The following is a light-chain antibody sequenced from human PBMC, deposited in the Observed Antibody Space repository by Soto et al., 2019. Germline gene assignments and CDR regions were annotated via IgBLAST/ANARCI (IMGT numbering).Light chain of an antibody. V-gene: IGKV3-20*01. CDR3: QQYDNSPRP. CDR2: GAS. Sequence: EIVLTQSPGTLSLSPGERATLSCRASQSVNSNYLAWYQQKPGQGPRVLMYGASSRATGVPDRFSGSGSGTGVPLTISRLEPEDVAVYYCQQYDNSPRPFGEGAKVEIK. J-gene: IGKJ1*01. CDR1: QSVNSNY.